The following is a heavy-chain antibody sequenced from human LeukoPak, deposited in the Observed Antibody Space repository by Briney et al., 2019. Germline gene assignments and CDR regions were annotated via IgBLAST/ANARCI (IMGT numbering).Heavy chain of an antibody. Sequence: PSETLSLTCTVSGGSISSSSYYWGWIRQPPGKGLEWVSATRSGGGSTHYADSVKGRFTISRDNSKNTVYLQMNSLRAEDTAVYYCAKDHYSSGRRPIYYFDFWGQGTLVTVSS. CDR1: GGSISSSSYY. CDR3: AKDHYSSGRRPIYYFDF. V-gene: IGHV3-23*01. J-gene: IGHJ4*02. D-gene: IGHD6-19*01. CDR2: TRSGGGST.